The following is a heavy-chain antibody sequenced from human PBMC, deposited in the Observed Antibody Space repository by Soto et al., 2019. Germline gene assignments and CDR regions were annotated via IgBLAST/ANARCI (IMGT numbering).Heavy chain of an antibody. CDR2: ISGSGGST. V-gene: IGHV3-23*01. CDR1: GFTFSSYA. J-gene: IGHJ4*02. CDR3: AKGTRSITMIVVVDY. Sequence: GESLKISCAASGFTFSSYAMSWVRQAPGKGLEWVSAISGSGGSTYYADSVKGRFTISRDNSKNTLYLQMNSLRAEDTAVYYCAKGTRSITMIVVVDYWGQGTLVTVSS. D-gene: IGHD3-22*01.